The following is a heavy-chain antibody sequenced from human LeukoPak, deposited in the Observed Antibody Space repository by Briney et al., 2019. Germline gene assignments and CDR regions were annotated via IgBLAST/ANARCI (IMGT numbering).Heavy chain of an antibody. Sequence: ASVKVSCKASGGTLSSYAISWVRQAPGQGLEWMGRIIPILGIANYAQKFQGRVTITADKSTSTAYMELSSLRSEDTAVYYCARVNSYGLYYFDYWGQGTLVTVSS. CDR2: IIPILGIA. CDR3: ARVNSYGLYYFDY. J-gene: IGHJ4*02. V-gene: IGHV1-69*04. CDR1: GGTLSSYA. D-gene: IGHD5-18*01.